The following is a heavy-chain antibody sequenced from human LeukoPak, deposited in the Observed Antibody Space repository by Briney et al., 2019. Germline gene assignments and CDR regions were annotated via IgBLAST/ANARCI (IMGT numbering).Heavy chain of an antibody. D-gene: IGHD3-16*01. V-gene: IGHV1-2*02. CDR1: GYTFTGYY. J-gene: IGHJ4*02. CDR2: INPSSGGT. Sequence: ASVKVSCKGSGYTFTGYYMHWVRQAPGQGLEWMGWINPSSGGTNYAQKFQGRVTMTRDTSISTAYMELSSLRSDDTAVYFCARVSLGGDYWGQGTLVTVSS. CDR3: ARVSLGGDY.